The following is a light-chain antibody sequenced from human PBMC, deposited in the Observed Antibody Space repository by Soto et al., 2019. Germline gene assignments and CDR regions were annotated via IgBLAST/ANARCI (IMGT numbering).Light chain of an antibody. J-gene: IGKJ5*01. CDR2: AAS. CDR3: QQRKSYPIT. Sequence: DIQLTQSPSFLSASVGDRVTITCRASQDINTYLAWYQQKPGKAPKLLIFAASTLQNGVPSRFNSSESGTEFTVTITSLQPEDFATYYCQQRKSYPITFGQGTRLEIK. CDR1: QDINTY. V-gene: IGKV1-9*01.